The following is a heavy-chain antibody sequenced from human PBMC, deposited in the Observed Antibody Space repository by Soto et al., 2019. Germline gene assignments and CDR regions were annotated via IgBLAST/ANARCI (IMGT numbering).Heavy chain of an antibody. Sequence: ASVKVSCKASGYTFTSYDINWVRQATGQGLEWMGWMNPNSGNTGYAQKFQGRVTMTRNTSISTAYMELSSLRSEDTAVYYCARAPAAGLYYYYYYMDVWGKGTTVTVSS. V-gene: IGHV1-8*01. CDR2: MNPNSGNT. CDR1: GYTFTSYD. D-gene: IGHD6-13*01. J-gene: IGHJ6*03. CDR3: ARAPAAGLYYYYYYMDV.